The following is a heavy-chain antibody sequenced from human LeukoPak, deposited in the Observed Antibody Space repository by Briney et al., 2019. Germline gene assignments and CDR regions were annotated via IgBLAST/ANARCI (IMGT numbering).Heavy chain of an antibody. Sequence: PSETLSLTCTVSGDSINTGYWNWIRQPPGREQEWIGYIYNRGRPNYNPSLKSRVTISMDTSKNQLSLKMASVTAADTAVYYCARLIGGVGARRFDFWGQGTLVTVSS. V-gene: IGHV4-4*09. D-gene: IGHD1-26*01. CDR2: IYNRGRP. CDR3: ARLIGGVGARRFDF. J-gene: IGHJ4*02. CDR1: GDSINTGY.